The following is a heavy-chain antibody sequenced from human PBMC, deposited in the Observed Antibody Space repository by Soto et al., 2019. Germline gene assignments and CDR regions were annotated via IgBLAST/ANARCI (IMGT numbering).Heavy chain of an antibody. Sequence: QVQLQQRGAGLLKPSETLSLTCAVLGGSFSDYYWTWIRQPPGKGLEWVGEINHSGSTSYNPSLKCRLTLSGDRSTKGFSLNLSSVTAAETAAYHCVRGRAFMSRVAFDIWGQGTMVTVSS. CDR2: INHSGST. D-gene: IGHD1-26*01. J-gene: IGHJ3*02. CDR1: GGSFSDYY. CDR3: VRGRAFMSRVAFDI. V-gene: IGHV4-34*02.